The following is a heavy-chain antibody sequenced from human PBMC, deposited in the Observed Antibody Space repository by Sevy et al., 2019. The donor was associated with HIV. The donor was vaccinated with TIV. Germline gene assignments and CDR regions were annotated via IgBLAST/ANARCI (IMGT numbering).Heavy chain of an antibody. D-gene: IGHD3-3*01. CDR1: GFTFSGYG. CDR3: AKEFYDFWSGYYYFDY. Sequence: GGSLRLSCAASGFTFSGYGMHWVRQAPGKGLEWVAVISYDGSNKYYADSVKGRFTISRDNSKNTLYLQMNSLRAEDTAVYYCAKEFYDFWSGYYYFDYWGQGTLVTVSS. J-gene: IGHJ4*02. V-gene: IGHV3-30*18. CDR2: ISYDGSNK.